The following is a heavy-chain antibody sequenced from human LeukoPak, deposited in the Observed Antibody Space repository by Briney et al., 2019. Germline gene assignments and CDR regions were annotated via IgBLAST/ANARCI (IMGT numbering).Heavy chain of an antibody. CDR1: GGSISTXY. Sequence: PSETLSLTCTVSGGSISTXYWSWIRQPPGKRLEWIGYVHYSGNTNYNPSLQSRVTISVDTSKNQFSLNLNSVTAADTALYYCARVGSFAFDIWGQGTMVPVSS. CDR3: ARVGSFAFDI. V-gene: IGHV4-59*01. CDR2: VHYSGNT. D-gene: IGHD2-15*01. J-gene: IGHJ3*02.